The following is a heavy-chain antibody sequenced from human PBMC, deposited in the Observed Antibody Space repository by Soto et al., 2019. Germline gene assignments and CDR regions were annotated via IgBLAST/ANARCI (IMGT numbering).Heavy chain of an antibody. V-gene: IGHV3-23*01. CDR3: ETTYLTLNGRSSFDY. CDR2: ISGSGGST. CDR1: GFTFSSYA. D-gene: IGHD1-26*01. J-gene: IGHJ4*02. Sequence: GGSLRLSCAASGFTFSSYAMSWVRQAPGKGLEWVSAISGSGGSTYYADSVKGRFTISRDNSKNTLYLQMNSLRAEDTAVYYCETTYLTLNGRSSFDYWGQGTLVTVYS.